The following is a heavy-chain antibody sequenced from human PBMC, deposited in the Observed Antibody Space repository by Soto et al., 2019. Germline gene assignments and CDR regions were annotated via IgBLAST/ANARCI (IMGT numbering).Heavy chain of an antibody. CDR1: GGSISTSAYY. J-gene: IGHJ5*02. V-gene: IGHV4-39*01. CDR3: AKQGRPLGVDP. Sequence: QLQLQESSPGLVKPSETLSLTCTVSGGSISTSAYYWAWIRQPPGKGLEWIGSMHYSGTTNYSPSLRSRITISIDTSKNQFSLTLTSVTAADTAVYYCAKQGRPLGVDPWGQGTLVTVSS. D-gene: IGHD3-3*01. CDR2: MHYSGTT.